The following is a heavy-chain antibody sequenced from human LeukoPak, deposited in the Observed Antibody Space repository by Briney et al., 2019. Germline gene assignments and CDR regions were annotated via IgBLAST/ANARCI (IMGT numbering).Heavy chain of an antibody. Sequence: SETLPLTCAVYGRSFSGYYWSWIRQPPGKGLEWIGEINHSGSTNYNPSLKSRVTISVDTSKNQFSLKLSSVTAADTAVYYCARVGDIYMRYYWFDPWGQGTLVTVSS. J-gene: IGHJ5*02. CDR2: INHSGST. V-gene: IGHV4-34*01. CDR3: ARVGDIYMRYYWFDP. CDR1: GRSFSGYY. D-gene: IGHD1-26*01.